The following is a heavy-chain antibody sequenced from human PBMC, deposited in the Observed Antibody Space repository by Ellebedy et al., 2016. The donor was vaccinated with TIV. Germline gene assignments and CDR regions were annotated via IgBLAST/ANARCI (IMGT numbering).Heavy chain of an antibody. CDR3: ARQRDLAYDS. V-gene: IGHV4-39*01. Sequence: SETLSLXXTVSGGSISRTTYYWGWIRQPPGNGLDWIGSIYYRGTTYYNPSLKSRLIISVDTSKNQFSLNLTSVTAADTAVYYCARQRDLAYDSWGQGILVTVSS. CDR2: IYYRGTT. D-gene: IGHD3-16*01. J-gene: IGHJ5*01. CDR1: GGSISRTTYY.